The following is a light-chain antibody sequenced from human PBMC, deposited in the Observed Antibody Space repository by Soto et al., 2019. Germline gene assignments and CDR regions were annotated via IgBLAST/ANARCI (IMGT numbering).Light chain of an antibody. CDR2: AGS. CDR3: CSYAGTSAPYV. Sequence: QSALTQHASVSGSPGQSITISCSGTNNDIGNYDLVSWYQYHPDKAPKLIIYAGSKRPSGVSTRFSGSKSGNTASLTISRLQAEDEADYYCCSYAGTSAPYVFGSGTKLTVL. CDR1: NNDIGNYDL. J-gene: IGLJ1*01. V-gene: IGLV2-23*01.